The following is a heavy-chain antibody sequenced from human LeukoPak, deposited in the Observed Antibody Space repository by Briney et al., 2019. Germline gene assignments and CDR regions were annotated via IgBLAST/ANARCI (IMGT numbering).Heavy chain of an antibody. CDR3: ARDDYFDSGTQI. Sequence: SETLSLTCTVSDGSITNYDWSWVRQPPGKGLEFIGHVHYSGTANYNPSLRSRVTISIDTSKKHFFLKLKSVTAADTAVYYCARDDYFDSGTQIWGQGTMVTVSS. CDR2: VHYSGTA. J-gene: IGHJ3*02. D-gene: IGHD3-10*01. V-gene: IGHV4-59*01. CDR1: DGSITNYD.